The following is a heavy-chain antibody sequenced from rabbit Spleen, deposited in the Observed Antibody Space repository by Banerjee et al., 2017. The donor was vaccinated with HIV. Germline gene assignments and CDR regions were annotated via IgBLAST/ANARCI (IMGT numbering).Heavy chain of an antibody. D-gene: IGHD8-1*01. V-gene: IGHV1S7*01. CDR2: IDPVFGNT. CDR1: GFDFSSYY. CDR3: ARHAGYADYGYSTLDL. J-gene: IGHJ4*01. Sequence: LKESGGGLVQPGGSLKLSCKVSGFDFSSYYMTWVRQAPGKGLEWTGYIDPVFGNTYYASWVNGRFTISSDNAQNTVDLQMNSLTAADTATYFCARHAGYADYGYSTLDLWGPGTLVTVS.